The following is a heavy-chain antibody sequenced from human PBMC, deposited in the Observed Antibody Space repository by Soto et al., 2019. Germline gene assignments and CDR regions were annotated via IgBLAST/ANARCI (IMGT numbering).Heavy chain of an antibody. V-gene: IGHV3-15*01. CDR3: TTDRSITMVRGVIRQFAY. CDR1: GFSFSNAW. J-gene: IGHJ4*02. CDR2: IKSKTDGGTT. D-gene: IGHD3-10*01. Sequence: PGGSLRLCCAASGFSFSNAWMSWVRQAPGKGLEWVGRIKSKTDGGTTDYAAPVKGRFTISRDDSKNTLFLQMNSLKTEDTAVFYFTTDRSITMVRGVIRQFAYWGQGTLVTAPQ.